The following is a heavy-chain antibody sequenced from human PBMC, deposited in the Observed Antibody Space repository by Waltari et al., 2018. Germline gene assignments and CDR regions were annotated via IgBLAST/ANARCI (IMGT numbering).Heavy chain of an antibody. CDR2: ISHSGTT. V-gene: IGHV4-34*01. CDR1: GGSFSVYY. D-gene: IGHD2-21*02. CDR3: ARQEIIVEVTGDGFDI. Sequence: QVQLQQWGAGLLKPSETLSLTCAVYGGSFSVYYWSWIRLHPGKGLEWIGEISHSGTTNYNPSLKSRVTISLDTSKNQFSLKLSSVTAADTAVYYCARQEIIVEVTGDGFDIWGQGTMVTVSS. J-gene: IGHJ3*02.